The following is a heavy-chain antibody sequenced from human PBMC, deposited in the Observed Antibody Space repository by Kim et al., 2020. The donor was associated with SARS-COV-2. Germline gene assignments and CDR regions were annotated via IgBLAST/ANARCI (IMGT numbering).Heavy chain of an antibody. CDR2: ISAYNGNT. V-gene: IGHV1-18*01. D-gene: IGHD6-19*01. Sequence: ASVKVSCKASGYTFTSYGISWVRQAPGQGLEWMGWISAYNGNTNYAQKLRGRVTMTTDTSTSTAYMELRSLRSDDTAVYYCARDDSSGWYGYYGMDVWGQGTTVTVSS. CDR3: ARDDSSGWYGYYGMDV. J-gene: IGHJ6*02. CDR1: GYTFTSYG.